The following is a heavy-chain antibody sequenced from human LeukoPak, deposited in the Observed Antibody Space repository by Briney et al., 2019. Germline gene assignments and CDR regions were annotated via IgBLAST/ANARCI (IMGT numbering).Heavy chain of an antibody. D-gene: IGHD2-2*02. CDR3: AKDNSLYLSGAFDI. CDR1: GFTFSSYA. Sequence: PGGSLRLSCAASGFTFSSYAMSWVRQAPGKGLEWVSGISWNSGSIGYADSVKGRFTISRDNAKNSLYLQMNSLRAEDTALYYCAKDNSLYLSGAFDIWGQGTMVTVSS. J-gene: IGHJ3*02. CDR2: ISWNSGSI. V-gene: IGHV3-9*01.